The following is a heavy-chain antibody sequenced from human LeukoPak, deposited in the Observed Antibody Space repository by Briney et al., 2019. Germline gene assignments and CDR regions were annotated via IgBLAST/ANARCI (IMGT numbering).Heavy chain of an antibody. CDR2: ISAYNGNT. CDR3: ARWVVRYFDWSCYFDY. CDR1: GYTFTSYG. J-gene: IGHJ4*02. V-gene: IGHV1-18*04. D-gene: IGHD3-9*01. Sequence: ASVKVSCKASGYTFTSYGISWVRQAPGQGLEWMGWISAYNGNTNYAQKLQGRVTMTTDTSTSTAYMELRSLRSDDTAVYYCARWVVRYFDWSCYFDYWGQGTLVTVSS.